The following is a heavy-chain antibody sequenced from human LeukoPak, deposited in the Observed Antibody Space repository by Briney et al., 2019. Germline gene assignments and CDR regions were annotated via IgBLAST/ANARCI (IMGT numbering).Heavy chain of an antibody. CDR3: AKDLSGIAVAEGYYGMDV. CDR1: GFTFSTYA. J-gene: IGHJ6*02. D-gene: IGHD6-19*01. Sequence: PGGSLRLSRAASGFTFSTYAIHWVRQAPGKGLECVAVISYDGSNKDYAGSVKGRFTISRDNSKNTLHLQMNSLRADDTAVYYCAKDLSGIAVAEGYYGMDVWGQGTTVTASS. V-gene: IGHV3-30-3*01. CDR2: ISYDGSNK.